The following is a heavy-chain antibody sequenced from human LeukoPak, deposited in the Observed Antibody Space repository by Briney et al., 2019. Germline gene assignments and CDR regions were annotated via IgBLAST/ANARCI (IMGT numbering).Heavy chain of an antibody. Sequence: ASVKVSCKASGYIFTNHYMHWVRQAPGQGLEWMGLINPSGSSTLYAEKFRGRIIMTRDMSTATDYMELSSLRSEDTAVYYCARDNSIADRGWWFDPWGQGAMVTVSS. CDR1: GYIFTNHY. CDR2: INPSGSST. CDR3: ARDNSIADRGWWFDP. J-gene: IGHJ3*01. V-gene: IGHV1-46*01. D-gene: IGHD2-15*01.